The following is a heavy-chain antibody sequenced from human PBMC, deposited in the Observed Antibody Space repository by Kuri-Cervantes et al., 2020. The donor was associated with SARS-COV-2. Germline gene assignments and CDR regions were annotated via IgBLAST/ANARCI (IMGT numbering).Heavy chain of an antibody. V-gene: IGHV4-4*07. D-gene: IGHD2/OR15-2a*01. CDR2: VYSSGGT. Sequence: SETLSLTCTLSGGSISGYYWSWIRQSAGKGLEFIGRVYSSGGTNYNPSLESRVTMSIDTAKNQVSLRLTSVTAADTAVYYCARGILGDDSIHYGMDVWGQGTSGTVSS. CDR3: ARGILGDDSIHYGMDV. CDR1: GGSISGYY. J-gene: IGHJ6*02.